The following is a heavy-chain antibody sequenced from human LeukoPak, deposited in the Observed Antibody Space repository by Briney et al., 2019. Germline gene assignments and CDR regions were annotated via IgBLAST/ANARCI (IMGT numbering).Heavy chain of an antibody. D-gene: IGHD3-10*01. J-gene: IGHJ4*02. Sequence: GGSLRLSCAASGFTFSSYWMHWVRQAPGKGLVWVSRVNSDGSRTSYADSVKGRFTISRDNAKNTLYLEMNSLRAEDRAVYYCARDRGSTEFDYWGQGSLVTVSS. V-gene: IGHV3-74*01. CDR1: GFTFSSYW. CDR2: VNSDGSRT. CDR3: ARDRGSTEFDY.